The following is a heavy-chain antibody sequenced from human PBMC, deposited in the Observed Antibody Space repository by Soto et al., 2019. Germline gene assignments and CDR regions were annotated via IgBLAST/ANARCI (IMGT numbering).Heavy chain of an antibody. V-gene: IGHV3-74*01. CDR1: GFTFSGFW. D-gene: IGHD6-19*01. CDR3: VRVKETSGWGAFDY. J-gene: IGHJ4*02. CDR2: INGDGSVT. Sequence: EVQLVESGGGLVQPGGSLRLSCTASGFTFSGFWMHWVRQAPGKGLVWVSRINGDGSVTNYADSVKGRFTISRDNAKNMADLRMNSLRVGDKAGYYCVRVKETSGWGAFDYCGQGTLVTLSS.